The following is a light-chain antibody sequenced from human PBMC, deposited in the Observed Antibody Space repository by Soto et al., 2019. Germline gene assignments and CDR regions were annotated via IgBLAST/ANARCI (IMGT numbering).Light chain of an antibody. V-gene: IGKV3-20*01. CDR2: AAS. Sequence: IVLTQSPGTLSLSPGERATLSCRASQSVGSNFLAWYQQKRGQAPRILIYAASNRASGIPDRFSGSGSGSDLTLTIRRLEPEDFAVYYCQQYGSPPWAFGQGTRVEI. CDR1: QSVGSNF. J-gene: IGKJ1*01. CDR3: QQYGSPPWA.